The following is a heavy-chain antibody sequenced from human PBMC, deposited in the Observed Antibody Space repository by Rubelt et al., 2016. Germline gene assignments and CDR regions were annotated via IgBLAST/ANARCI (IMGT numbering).Heavy chain of an antibody. D-gene: IGHD3-10*01. J-gene: IGHJ6*02. Sequence: GWMNPNSGNTGYAQKFQGRVTMTRNTSISTAYMELSSLRSEDTAVYYCARDCGRGYGMDVWGQGTTVTVSS. CDR2: MNPNSGNT. V-gene: IGHV1-8*01. CDR3: ARDCGRGYGMDV.